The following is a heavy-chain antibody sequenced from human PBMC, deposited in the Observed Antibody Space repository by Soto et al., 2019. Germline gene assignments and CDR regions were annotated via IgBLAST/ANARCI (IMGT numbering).Heavy chain of an antibody. Sequence: LRLSFAVSGFICSSYDMSWVRQAPGKGLEWVSTILVGGSPHYEDSVKGRFTISRDTSKNTVYLQMNSLTAGDTAVYYCAKATATSGGAFEIYGQGAMVTVSS. J-gene: IGHJ3*02. CDR1: GFICSSYD. CDR2: ILVGGSP. V-gene: IGHV3-23*01. D-gene: IGHD1-1*01. CDR3: AKATATSGGAFEI.